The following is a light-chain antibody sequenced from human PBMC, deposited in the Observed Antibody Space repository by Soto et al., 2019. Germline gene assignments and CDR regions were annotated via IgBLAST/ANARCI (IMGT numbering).Light chain of an antibody. J-gene: IGKJ1*01. Sequence: EIVLTQSPGTLSLSPGERATLSCRASQSFNSIYLAWYQQKPGQAPRLLIYGASSRATGIPDRFSGSGCGTDFTLTISRLEPEDFAVYYCHQYDRWTFGQGTKVDMK. CDR3: HQYDRWT. V-gene: IGKV3-20*01. CDR2: GAS. CDR1: QSFNSIY.